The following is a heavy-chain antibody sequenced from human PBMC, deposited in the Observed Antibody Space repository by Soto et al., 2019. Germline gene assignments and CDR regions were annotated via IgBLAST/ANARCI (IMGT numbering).Heavy chain of an antibody. CDR3: ARAITMVRGAKTIYGMDV. Sequence: PSETLSLTCTVSGGSISSSSYYWGWIRQPPGKGLEWIGSIYYSGSTYYNPSLKSRVTISVDTSKNQFSLKLSSVTAADTAVYYCARAITMVRGAKTIYGMDVWGQGTTVTVSS. CDR1: GGSISSSSYY. CDR2: IYYSGST. D-gene: IGHD3-10*01. V-gene: IGHV4-39*01. J-gene: IGHJ6*02.